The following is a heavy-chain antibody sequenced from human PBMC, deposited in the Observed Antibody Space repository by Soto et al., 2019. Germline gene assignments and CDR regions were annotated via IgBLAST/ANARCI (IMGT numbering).Heavy chain of an antibody. CDR3: AREGTYGSGRPN. CDR2: IIPILGIA. J-gene: IGHJ4*02. Sequence: QVQLVQSGAEVKKPGSSVKVSCKASGGTFSSYTISWVRQAPGQGLEWMGRIIPILGIANYAQKFQGRVTITADKSTSTAYMELSSLRSEDTAVYYCAREGTYGSGRPNWGQGPLVTVSS. CDR1: GGTFSSYT. D-gene: IGHD3-10*01. V-gene: IGHV1-69*08.